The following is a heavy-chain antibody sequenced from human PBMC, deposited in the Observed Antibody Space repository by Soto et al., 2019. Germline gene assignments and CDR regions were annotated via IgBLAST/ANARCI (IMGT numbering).Heavy chain of an antibody. CDR1: GFTFSSYA. V-gene: IGHV3-30-3*01. Sequence: LRLSCAASGFTFSSYAFHWVRQAPGKGLEWVAILSDDGSNKDYAGSVKGRFTISRDNSKNTLYLQMNSLRTEDTAVYYCARHLSHLKYGWFDPWGQGTLVTVSS. D-gene: IGHD3-3*02. J-gene: IGHJ5*02. CDR3: ARHLSHLKYGWFDP. CDR2: LSDDGSNK.